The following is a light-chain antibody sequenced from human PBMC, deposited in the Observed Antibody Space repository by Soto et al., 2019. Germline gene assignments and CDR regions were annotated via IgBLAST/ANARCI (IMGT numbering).Light chain of an antibody. V-gene: IGKV3-15*01. Sequence: EVVMTQSPATLSVSPGERVTLSCRASQSINAHLAWYQQKPGQAPRLLIHGASTRATGIPARFSGSGFGTEFIXXIXSXXSEDFAVYYCQQYNTWLWTFGQGNKVEIQ. CDR1: QSINAH. J-gene: IGKJ1*01. CDR2: GAS. CDR3: QQYNTWLWT.